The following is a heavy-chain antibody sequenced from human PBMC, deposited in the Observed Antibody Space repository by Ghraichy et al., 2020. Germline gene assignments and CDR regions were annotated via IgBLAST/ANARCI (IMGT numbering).Heavy chain of an antibody. D-gene: IGHD6-13*01. CDR1: GYTLTELS. Sequence: ASVKVSCKVSGYTLTELSMHWVRQAPGKGLEWMGGFDPEDGETIYAQKFQGRVTMTEDTSTDTAYMELSSLRSEDTAVYYCATDRGIAAPGDPSFDYWGQGTLVTVSS. CDR2: FDPEDGET. CDR3: ATDRGIAAPGDPSFDY. V-gene: IGHV1-24*01. J-gene: IGHJ4*02.